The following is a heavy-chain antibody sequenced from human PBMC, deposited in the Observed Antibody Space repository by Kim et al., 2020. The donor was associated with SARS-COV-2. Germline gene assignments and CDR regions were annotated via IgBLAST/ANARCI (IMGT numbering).Heavy chain of an antibody. CDR3: ARHPFIVVEAAAMSEGDY. D-gene: IGHD2-2*01. CDR2: IDPTDSYT. Sequence: GESLQISCEGSGYSFTRYWISWVRQMPGKGLEWMGKIDPTDSYTNYSPSFQGHVTISADKSISTAYLQWSSLKASDTAMYYCARHPFIVVEAAAMSEGDYWGQGTLVTVSS. CDR1: GYSFTRYW. V-gene: IGHV5-10-1*01. J-gene: IGHJ4*02.